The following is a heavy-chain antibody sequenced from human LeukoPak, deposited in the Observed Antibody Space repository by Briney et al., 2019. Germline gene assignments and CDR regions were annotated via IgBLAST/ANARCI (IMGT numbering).Heavy chain of an antibody. J-gene: IGHJ4*02. V-gene: IGHV4-39*07. CDR3: ATTFSSSSGGTISN. Sequence: SETLSPTCTVSGGSISSSSYYWGWIRQPPGKGLEWIGSIYYSGSTYYNPSLKSRVTVSVDTSKNQFSLKLSSVTAADTAVYYCATTFSSSSGGTISNWGQGTLVTVSS. CDR1: GGSISSSSYY. D-gene: IGHD3-22*01. CDR2: IYYSGST.